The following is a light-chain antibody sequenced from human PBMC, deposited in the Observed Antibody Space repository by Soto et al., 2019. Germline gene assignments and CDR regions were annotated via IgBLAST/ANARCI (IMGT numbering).Light chain of an antibody. CDR1: SGDITDNKY. CDR2: EIN. Sequence: QSVLTQPPSASESPGQSVTISCTGTSGDITDNKYVSWFQQHPGKAPKLLIYEINKRPSGVPHRFSGSKSGNTASLTVSGLQADDEADYYCNSYVGSNNYVFGTGTKLTVL. CDR3: NSYVGSNNYV. V-gene: IGLV2-8*01. J-gene: IGLJ1*01.